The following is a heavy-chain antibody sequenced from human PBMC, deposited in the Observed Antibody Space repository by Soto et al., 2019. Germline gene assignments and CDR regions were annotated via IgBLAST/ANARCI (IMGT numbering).Heavy chain of an antibody. CDR3: AKAGGSGYDLGYYFDY. V-gene: IGHV3-23*01. Sequence: GGSLRLSCAASGFTFSTYAMSWVRQAPGEGLEWVSDISDSGGTTNYADSVKGRFHISRDNSKNTLYLQMNSLRAEDTAVYYCAKAGGSGYDLGYYFDYWGQGTLVTVSS. J-gene: IGHJ4*02. CDR1: GFTFSTYA. D-gene: IGHD5-12*01. CDR2: ISDSGGTT.